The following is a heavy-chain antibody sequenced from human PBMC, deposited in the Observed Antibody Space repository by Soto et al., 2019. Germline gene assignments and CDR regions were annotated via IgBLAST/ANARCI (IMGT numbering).Heavy chain of an antibody. D-gene: IGHD6-6*01. V-gene: IGHV4-30-2*01. CDR2: IYHSGST. J-gene: IGHJ5*01. CDR3: ARGGGLSSFDF. CDR1: GGSISRGGYS. Sequence: PSETLSLTCAVSGGSISRGGYSWSWIRQPPGKGLEWIGYIYHSGSTYYNPSLKSRVTISVDRSKNQFSLKLSSVTAADTAVYYCARGGGLSSFDFCGQGILVSVST.